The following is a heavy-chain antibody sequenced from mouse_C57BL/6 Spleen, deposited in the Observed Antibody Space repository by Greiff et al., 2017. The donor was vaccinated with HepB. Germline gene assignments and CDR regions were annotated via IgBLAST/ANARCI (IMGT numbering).Heavy chain of an antibody. CDR3: TRSNYGYAMDY. V-gene: IGHV1-15*01. J-gene: IGHJ4*01. D-gene: IGHD1-1*01. Sequence: QVQLKESGAELVRPGASVTLSCKASGYTFTDYEMHWVKQTPVHGLEWIGAIDPETGGTAYNQKFKGKAILTADKSSSTAYMELRSLTSEDSAVYYCTRSNYGYAMDYWGQGTSVTVSS. CDR1: GYTFTDYE. CDR2: IDPETGGT.